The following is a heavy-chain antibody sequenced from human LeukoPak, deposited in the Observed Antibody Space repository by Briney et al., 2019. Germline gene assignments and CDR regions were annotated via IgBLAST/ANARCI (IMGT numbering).Heavy chain of an antibody. V-gene: IGHV3-74*01. D-gene: IGHD1-26*01. CDR3: ARDNYYSIDY. J-gene: IGHJ4*02. CDR2: INSDGTST. Sequence: TGGSLRLSCGASGFTFSRTWMHWVRQAPGKGLVCVSRINSDGTSTVYADSVKGRFTISRDNAKNTVYLQMSGLGADDTAVYYCARDNYYSIDYWGQGTLVTVSS. CDR1: GFTFSRTW.